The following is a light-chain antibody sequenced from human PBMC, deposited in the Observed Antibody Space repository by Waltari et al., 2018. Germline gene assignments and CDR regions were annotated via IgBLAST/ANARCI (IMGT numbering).Light chain of an antibody. V-gene: IGLV2-14*01. CDR1: SSDVGGYNF. Sequence: QSALTQPASVSGSPGQSITISCTGTSSDVGGYNFVSWYQQHPGKVPNPIILEVNDRPSGVSNRFSGSKYGNTASLTLSGLQAEDEADYYCSSYTRHETGIFGGGTKLTVL. CDR2: EVN. CDR3: SSYTRHETGI. J-gene: IGLJ2*01.